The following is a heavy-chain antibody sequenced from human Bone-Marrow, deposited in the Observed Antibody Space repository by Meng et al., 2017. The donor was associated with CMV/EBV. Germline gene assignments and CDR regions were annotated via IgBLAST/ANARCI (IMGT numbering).Heavy chain of an antibody. CDR3: ARVSGDIVVVPAYV. CDR2: IYYSGST. Sequence: SETLSLTCTVSGGSISSYYWSWIRQPPGKGLEWIGYIYYSGSTNYNPSLKSRVTISVDTSKNQFSLKLSSVTAADTAVYYCARVSGDIVVVPAYVWGQGTLVTFSS. V-gene: IGHV4-59*01. CDR1: GGSISSYY. D-gene: IGHD2-2*01. J-gene: IGHJ4*02.